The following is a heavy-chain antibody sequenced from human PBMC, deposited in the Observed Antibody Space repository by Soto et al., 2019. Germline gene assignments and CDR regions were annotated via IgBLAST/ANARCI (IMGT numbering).Heavy chain of an antibody. Sequence: GGSLRLSCAPSGFTFSTHAMIWVRQRPGKGLEWVSSIDYSGAATYYADSVKGRFTISRDNSKNTLSLQMNSLRAEDTAVYYCAKELRHYYGSGTNWFDPWGQGTLVTVSS. CDR1: GFTFSTHA. CDR3: AKELRHYYGSGTNWFDP. V-gene: IGHV3-23*01. J-gene: IGHJ5*02. CDR2: IDYSGAAT. D-gene: IGHD3-10*01.